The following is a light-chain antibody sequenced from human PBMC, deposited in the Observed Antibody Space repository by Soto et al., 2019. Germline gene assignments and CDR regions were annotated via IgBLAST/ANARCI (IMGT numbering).Light chain of an antibody. CDR3: QQYNNWPRGT. CDR2: GAS. Sequence: IVMTQSPATLSVSPGERATLSCRASQSVSSNLAWYQQKPGQAPRLLIYGASTRATGIPARFSGSGSGTEFTLTISSLQSEDFAVYYCQQYNNWPRGTFGQGTKVDI. J-gene: IGKJ1*01. V-gene: IGKV3-15*01. CDR1: QSVSSN.